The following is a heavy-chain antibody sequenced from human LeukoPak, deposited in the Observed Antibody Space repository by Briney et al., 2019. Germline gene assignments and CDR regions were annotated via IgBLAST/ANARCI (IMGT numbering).Heavy chain of an antibody. Sequence: SETLSLTCTVSGGSITSGSYYWNWIRQPAGKGLEWIGRINTSGSTNYNSSLKSRVTISVDTSKNQFSLKLSSVTAADTAVYYCARDHSGYFPAFDYWGQGALVTVSS. CDR2: INTSGST. CDR3: ARDHSGYFPAFDY. J-gene: IGHJ4*02. V-gene: IGHV4-61*02. CDR1: GGSITSGSYY. D-gene: IGHD3-22*01.